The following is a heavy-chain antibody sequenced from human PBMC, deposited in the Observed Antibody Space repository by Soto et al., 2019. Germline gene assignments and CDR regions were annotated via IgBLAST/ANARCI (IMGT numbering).Heavy chain of an antibody. CDR1: GFTFSTYG. V-gene: IGHV3-23*01. D-gene: IGHD2-15*01. Sequence: EVQLLESGGGLVQPGGSLRLSCAASGFTFSTYGMNWVRQAPGKGLEWVATISSTDNSGRPYYAGAVQGQFTITRDNSKNTTDLQMNSLTAEDTAVYYCAKMNRHFSGNNCYHFDYWGQGTLVTVSS. CDR3: AKMNRHFSGNNCYHFDY. CDR2: ISSTDNSGRP. J-gene: IGHJ4*02.